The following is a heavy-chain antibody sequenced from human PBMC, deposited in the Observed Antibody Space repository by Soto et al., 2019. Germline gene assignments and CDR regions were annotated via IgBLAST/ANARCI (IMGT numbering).Heavy chain of an antibody. Sequence: GESLSLSSPASGFTFSSYAMSWGRQAPGQTLEWVSAISGSGGSTYYADSVKGRFTISRDNSKNTLYLQMNSLRAEDTAVYYCAKDPYWRGSSRYGLTSMQFHHISGQGPMV. V-gene: IGHV3-23*01. D-gene: IGHD2-15*01. CDR1: GFTFSSYA. CDR2: ISGSGGST. CDR3: AKDPYWRGSSRYGLTSMQFHHI. J-gene: IGHJ3*02.